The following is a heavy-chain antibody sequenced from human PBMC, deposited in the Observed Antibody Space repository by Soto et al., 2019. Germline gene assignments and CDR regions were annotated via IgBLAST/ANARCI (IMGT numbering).Heavy chain of an antibody. V-gene: IGHV3-30*03. CDR2: VSNDGIRK. J-gene: IGHJ5*01. Sequence: QVQLVESGGGVVQPGRSLRLTCAASGFIFSGSGMHWVRQAPGKGLEWVALVSNDGIRKYYGDSVKGRFTISRDNADNTLYRRMTSLRTEDTVGYDCARWVGGSMDDNSGKYDSWGQGTVVTVSS. CDR1: GFIFSGSG. D-gene: IGHD3-22*01. CDR3: ARWVGGSMDDNSGKYDS.